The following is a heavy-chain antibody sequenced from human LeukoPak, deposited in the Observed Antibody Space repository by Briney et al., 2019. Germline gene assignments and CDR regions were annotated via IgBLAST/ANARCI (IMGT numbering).Heavy chain of an antibody. CDR3: AKDWIGYYYMDV. CDR1: GFTFSNYA. Sequence: GGSLRLSCAASGFTFSNYAMSWVRQAPGKGLEWVSGISVSGGSTYYADSVKGRFTISRDNSKNTLYLQMNSLRAEDTAVYYCAKDWIGYYYMDVWGKGTTVTISS. J-gene: IGHJ6*03. D-gene: IGHD2-2*03. V-gene: IGHV3-23*01. CDR2: ISVSGGST.